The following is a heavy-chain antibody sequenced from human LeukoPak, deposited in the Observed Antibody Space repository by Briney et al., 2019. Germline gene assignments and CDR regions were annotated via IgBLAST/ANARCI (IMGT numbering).Heavy chain of an antibody. D-gene: IGHD7-27*01. Sequence: GASVKVSFKASGYTFINYYIHWVRQAPGQGLEWMGIINPSAGSTTYAQKFQGRVTMTRDTSTSTVDMELSSLGSEDTAVYYCARDLTGDPHYYFYYGMDVWGQGTTVTVSS. CDR1: GYTFINYY. CDR2: INPSAGST. J-gene: IGHJ6*02. V-gene: IGHV1-46*01. CDR3: ARDLTGDPHYYFYYGMDV.